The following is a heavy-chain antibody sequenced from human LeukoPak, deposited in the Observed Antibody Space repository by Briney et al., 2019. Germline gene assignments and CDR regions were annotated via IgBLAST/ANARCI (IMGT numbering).Heavy chain of an antibody. V-gene: IGHV4-61*02. CDR3: ARDVCGGDCYSVHDPQVGFDP. D-gene: IGHD2-21*02. J-gene: IGHJ5*02. CDR1: GVSISSGSYY. CDR2: IYTSGST. Sequence: SQTLSLTCTVSGVSISSGSYYWSWLRQPAGKGLEWIVRIYTSGSTNYNPSLKSRVTISVDTSKNQFSLKLSSVTAADTAVYYCARDVCGGDCYSVHDPQVGFDPWGQGTLVTVSS.